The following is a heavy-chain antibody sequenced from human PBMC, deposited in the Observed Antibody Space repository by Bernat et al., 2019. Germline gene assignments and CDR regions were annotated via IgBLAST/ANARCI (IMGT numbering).Heavy chain of an antibody. CDR3: ARLRWYRFDP. Sequence: QVQLQESGPGLVKPSETLSLTCTVSGGSISSYYWSWIRQPPGKGLEWIGYIYYSGSTNYNPSLKSRVTISVDTSKNQFSLKLSSVTAADTAVYYCARLRWYRFDPWGQGTLVTVSS. CDR1: GGSISSYY. J-gene: IGHJ5*02. D-gene: IGHD6-13*01. CDR2: IYYSGST. V-gene: IGHV4-59*08.